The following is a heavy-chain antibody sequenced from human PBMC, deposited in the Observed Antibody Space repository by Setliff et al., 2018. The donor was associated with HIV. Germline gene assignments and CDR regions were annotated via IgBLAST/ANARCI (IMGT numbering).Heavy chain of an antibody. Sequence: SETLSLTCTVSGGSISSSSYYWGWVRQPPGKGLEWIGSMYYSGSTYYTPSLKSRITISLDTSKKQFSLRLTSVTAADTAVYYCARGVRDNSGWSSYYFDYWGQGTLVTVSS. CDR3: ARGVRDNSGWSSYYFDY. CDR2: MYYSGST. D-gene: IGHD6-19*01. CDR1: GGSISSSSYY. J-gene: IGHJ4*02. V-gene: IGHV4-39*07.